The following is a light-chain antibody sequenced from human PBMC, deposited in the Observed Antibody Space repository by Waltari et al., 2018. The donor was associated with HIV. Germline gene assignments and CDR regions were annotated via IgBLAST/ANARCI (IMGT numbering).Light chain of an antibody. CDR3: QSADSSGTYAV. CDR2: KDS. CDR1: VLPKQY. J-gene: IGLJ7*01. V-gene: IGLV3-25*03. Sequence: SYELTQPPSVSVSPGQTARITCSGDVLPKQYAYWYQQKPGQAPVVVISKDSGMPSGIPERFSGSSLGTRVTLTISGVQAEDEADYYCQSADSSGTYAVFGGGTQLTVL.